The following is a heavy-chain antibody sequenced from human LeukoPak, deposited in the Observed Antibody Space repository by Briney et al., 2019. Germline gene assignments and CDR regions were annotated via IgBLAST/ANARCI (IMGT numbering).Heavy chain of an antibody. CDR2: ISPTGSYI. D-gene: IGHD2-21*02. J-gene: IGHJ4*02. V-gene: IGHV3-11*01. CDR3: ARKLGGAQCGGDCFFDH. Sequence: GGSLRLSCEASGFMLSVYYMSWFRLAPGKGLEWIGYISPTGSYITYADSVRGRFTISRDNAKNLLFLQMNDLRTEDTAVYYCARKLGGAQCGGDCFFDHWGQGTRVAVSS. CDR1: GFMLSVYY.